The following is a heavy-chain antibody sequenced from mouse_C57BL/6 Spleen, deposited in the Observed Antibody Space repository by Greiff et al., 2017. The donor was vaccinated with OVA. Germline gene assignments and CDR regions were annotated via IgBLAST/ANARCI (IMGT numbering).Heavy chain of an antibody. V-gene: IGHV1-15*01. CDR1: GYTFTDYE. J-gene: IGHJ2*01. Sequence: QVQLQQSGAELVRPGASVTLSCKASGYTFTDYEMHWVKQTPVHGLEWIGAIDPETGGTAYNQKFKGKAILTADKSSSTAYMELRSLTSEDSAVYYCTRWDTTVVASGYFDYWGQGTTLTVSS. CDR3: TRWDTTVVASGYFDY. CDR2: IDPETGGT. D-gene: IGHD1-1*01.